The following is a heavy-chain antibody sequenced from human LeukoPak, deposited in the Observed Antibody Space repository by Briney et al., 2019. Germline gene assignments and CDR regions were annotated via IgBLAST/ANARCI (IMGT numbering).Heavy chain of an antibody. V-gene: IGHV3-15*01. CDR2: IRAGGTT. J-gene: IGHJ4*02. CDR3: AADVPSPLAQIDY. Sequence: PGGSLRLSCAASGFTFSNAWMSWVRQAPGKGLEWVARIRAGGTTDYAPPVKGRFTISRDDSMNTLSLQMDSLKTGDTAVYYCAADVPSPLAQIDYWGQGTPVTVSS. CDR1: GFTFSNAW.